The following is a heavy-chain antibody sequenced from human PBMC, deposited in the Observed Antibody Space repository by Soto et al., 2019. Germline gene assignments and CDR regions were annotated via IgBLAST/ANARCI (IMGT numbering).Heavy chain of an antibody. Sequence: ASVKVSCKPFNYRLSSHFIHWVRKPTAEGLEWMGIINPGPNSAIYSKEFQRRLTLTSDIPSGTVYMQLRNLRSDETALYYPAGASSGDSWLLAAYGGQGTFVTVPS. D-gene: IGHD2-15*01. V-gene: IGHV1-46*01. J-gene: IGHJ4*02. CDR1: NYRLSSHF. CDR2: INPGPNSA. CDR3: AGASSGDSWLLAAY.